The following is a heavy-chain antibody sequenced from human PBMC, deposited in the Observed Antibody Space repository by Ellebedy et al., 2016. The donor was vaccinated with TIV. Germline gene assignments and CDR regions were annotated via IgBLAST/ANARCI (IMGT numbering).Heavy chain of an antibody. D-gene: IGHD5-12*01. CDR1: GFTFNSYA. CDR2: MWHGGINK. J-gene: IGHJ4*02. Sequence: GGSLRLSCATSGFTFNSYAMHWVRQAPGKGLEWVAVMWHGGINKDYADSVKGRFAISGDNSKNTLYLQMNNLRAEDTAVYYCARGEYSGYAPPAYWGQGTLVIVSS. V-gene: IGHV3-33*01. CDR3: ARGEYSGYAPPAY.